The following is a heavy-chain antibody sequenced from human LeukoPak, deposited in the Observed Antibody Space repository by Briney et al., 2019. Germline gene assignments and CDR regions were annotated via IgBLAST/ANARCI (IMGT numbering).Heavy chain of an antibody. CDR2: IYYSGST. V-gene: IGHV4-39*07. Sequence: SETLSLTCTVSGGSISSSSYYWGWIRRPPGKGLEWIGSIYYSGSTYYNPSLKSRVTISVDTSKNQFSLKLSSVTAADTAVYYCARAAAGTNYYYYYGMDVWGQGTTVTVSS. D-gene: IGHD6-13*01. CDR3: ARAAAGTNYYYYYGMDV. CDR1: GGSISSSSYY. J-gene: IGHJ6*02.